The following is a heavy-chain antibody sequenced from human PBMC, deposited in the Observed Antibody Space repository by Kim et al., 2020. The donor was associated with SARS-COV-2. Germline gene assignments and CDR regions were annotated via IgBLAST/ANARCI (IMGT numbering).Heavy chain of an antibody. V-gene: IGHV4-39*01. D-gene: IGHD2-2*01. CDR3: ARHVRVPAVTYNWFDP. Sequence: LKSRVTISGDTSKNQFSLKLSSVTAADTAVYYCARHVRVPAVTYNWFDPGGLGTLVTVSS. J-gene: IGHJ5*02.